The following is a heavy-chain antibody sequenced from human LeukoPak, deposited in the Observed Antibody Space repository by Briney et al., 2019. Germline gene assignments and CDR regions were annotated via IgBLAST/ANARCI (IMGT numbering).Heavy chain of an antibody. D-gene: IGHD3-10*01. Sequence: QPGRSLRLSCAASAFTFSSYGMHWVRKAPGKGLEWVAVISYGGSNKYYADSVKGRFTISRDNSKNTLYLQMNSLRAEDTAVYYCVKDRTGTYTLDYWGQGTLVTVSS. CDR3: VKDRTGTYTLDY. CDR2: ISYGGSNK. J-gene: IGHJ4*02. V-gene: IGHV3-30*18. CDR1: AFTFSSYG.